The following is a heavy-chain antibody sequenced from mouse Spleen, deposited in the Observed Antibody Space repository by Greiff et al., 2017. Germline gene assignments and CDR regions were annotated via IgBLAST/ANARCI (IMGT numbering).Heavy chain of an antibody. D-gene: IGHD2-10*01. CDR3: ARSAYHFDY. CDR2: IRNKANGYTT. CDR1: GFTFTDYY. V-gene: IGHV7-3*01. Sequence: EVHLVESGGGLVQPGGSLSLSCAASGFTFTDYYMSWVRQPPGKALEWLGFIRNKANGYTTEYSASVKGRFTISRDNSQSILYLQMNALRAEDSATYYCARSAYHFDYWGQGTTLTVPS. J-gene: IGHJ2*01.